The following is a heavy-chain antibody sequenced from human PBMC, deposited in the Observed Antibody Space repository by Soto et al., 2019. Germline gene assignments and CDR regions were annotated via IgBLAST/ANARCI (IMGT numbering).Heavy chain of an antibody. Sequence: SETLCLTCTVSGGSISSGGYYWSWIRQHPGKGLEWIGYIYYSGSTYYNPSLKSRVTISVDTSKNQFSLKLSSVTAADTAVYYCARFGYSTNIGIDYWGQGTLVTVSS. D-gene: IGHD3-22*01. V-gene: IGHV4-31*03. CDR3: ARFGYSTNIGIDY. CDR1: GGSISSGGYY. J-gene: IGHJ4*02. CDR2: IYYSGST.